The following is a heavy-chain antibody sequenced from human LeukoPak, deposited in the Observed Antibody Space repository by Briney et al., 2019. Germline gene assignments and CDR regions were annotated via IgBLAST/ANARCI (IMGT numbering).Heavy chain of an antibody. CDR2: ISDSGGRT. Sequence: GGSLRLSCAVSGITLSNCGMSWVRQAPGKGLEWVAGISDSGGRTKYADSVKGRFTISRDNPKNTLYLQMNSLRAEDTAVYFCAKRGVVIRVILVGFHKEAYYFDSWGQGALVTVSS. V-gene: IGHV3-23*01. D-gene: IGHD3-10*01. CDR1: GITLSNCG. J-gene: IGHJ4*02. CDR3: AKRGVVIRVILVGFHKEAYYFDS.